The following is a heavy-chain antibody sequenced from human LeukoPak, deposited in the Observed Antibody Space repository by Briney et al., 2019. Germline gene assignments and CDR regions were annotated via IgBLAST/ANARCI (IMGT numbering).Heavy chain of an antibody. CDR2: ISSSGSTI. Sequence: GGSLRLSCAASGFTFDDYAMHWVRQAPGKGLEWVSYISSSGSTIYYADSVKGRFTISRDNAKNSLYLQMNSLRAEDTAVYYCARVWVIVVVIHLYYFDYWGQGTLVTVSS. V-gene: IGHV3-48*03. D-gene: IGHD3-22*01. CDR3: ARVWVIVVVIHLYYFDY. J-gene: IGHJ4*02. CDR1: GFTFDDYA.